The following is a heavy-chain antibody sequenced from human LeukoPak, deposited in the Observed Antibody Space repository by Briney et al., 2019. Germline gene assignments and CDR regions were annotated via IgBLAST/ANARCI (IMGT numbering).Heavy chain of an antibody. D-gene: IGHD5-12*01. J-gene: IGHJ4*02. Sequence: GGSLRLSCAASGFTVSSNYMNWVRQAPGKGLEWVSVIYSGGSTYYADSVKGRFTISRDNSKNTLYLQMNSLRPEDTAVYYCARDRGSYAWDYWGQGTLVAVSS. CDR3: ARDRGSYAWDY. CDR1: GFTVSSNY. V-gene: IGHV3-66*02. CDR2: IYSGGST.